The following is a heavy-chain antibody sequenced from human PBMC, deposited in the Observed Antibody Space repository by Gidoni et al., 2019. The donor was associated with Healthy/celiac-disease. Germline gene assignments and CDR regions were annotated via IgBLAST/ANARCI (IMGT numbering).Heavy chain of an antibody. V-gene: IGHV3-21*01. CDR3: ARDGVDTGYPY. J-gene: IGHJ4*02. CDR1: TFSSYS. D-gene: IGHD5-18*01. Sequence: TFSSYSMNWVRQAPGKGLEWVSSISSSSSYIYYADSVKGRFTISRDNAKNSLYLQMNSLRAEDTAVYYCARDGVDTGYPYWGQGTLVTVSS. CDR2: ISSSSSYI.